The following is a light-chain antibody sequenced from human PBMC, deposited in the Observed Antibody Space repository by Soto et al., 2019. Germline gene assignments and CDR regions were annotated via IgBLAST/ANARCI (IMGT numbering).Light chain of an antibody. CDR3: QHYYNYPWP. Sequence: AVLLTQSPSSFSASTGDRATITCRASQDIHNYLAWYQQVPGKAPKLLLYAASILQTGVPSRFSGSGSGTDFTLTIDGLQSEDFATYFGQHYYNYPWPFGQGTTVE. V-gene: IGKV1-8*01. CDR2: AAS. CDR1: QDIHNY. J-gene: IGKJ1*01.